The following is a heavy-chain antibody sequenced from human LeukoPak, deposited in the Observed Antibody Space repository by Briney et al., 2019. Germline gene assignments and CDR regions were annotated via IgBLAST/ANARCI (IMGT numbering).Heavy chain of an antibody. V-gene: IGHV1-2*02. D-gene: IGHD3-10*01. CDR1: GYTFTGYY. J-gene: IGHJ4*02. CDR3: AREIALLWFGEITRLFDY. CDR2: INPNSGGT. Sequence: ASVKVSCKASGYTFTGYYMHWVRQAPGQGLEWMGWINPNSGGTNYAQQFQGRVTMTRDPSISTAYMELSRLRSDDTAVYYCAREIALLWFGEITRLFDYWGQGTLVTVSS.